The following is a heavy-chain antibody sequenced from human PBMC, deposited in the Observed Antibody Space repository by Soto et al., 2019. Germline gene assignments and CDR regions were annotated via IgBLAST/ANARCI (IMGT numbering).Heavy chain of an antibody. CDR2: ISYDGSNK. D-gene: IGHD2-21*02. CDR1: GFPFSSYG. CDR3: ARNMSDYYCFDY. J-gene: IGHJ4*02. Sequence: PGGSLRLSCAASGFPFSSYGMHWVRQAPGKGLEWVAVISYDGSNKYYADSVKGRFTISRDNSKNTLYLQMNSLRAEDTAVYYCARNMSDYYCFDYWGQGTLVTVSS. V-gene: IGHV3-30*03.